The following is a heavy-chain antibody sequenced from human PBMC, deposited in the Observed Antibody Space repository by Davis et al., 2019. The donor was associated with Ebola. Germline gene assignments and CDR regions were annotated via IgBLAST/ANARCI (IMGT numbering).Heavy chain of an antibody. D-gene: IGHD2/OR15-2a*01. CDR3: TREFEYVDY. J-gene: IGHJ4*02. Sequence: PSETLSLTCTVSGYSITSGYYWGWIRQPPGKGLEWIGSMYHSGSGYYNPSLRSRVTISQDTSKNQFSLKLRSMTAVDTAIYFCTREFEYVDYWGQGTLVTVSS. CDR2: MYHSGSG. CDR1: GYSITSGYY. V-gene: IGHV4-38-2*02.